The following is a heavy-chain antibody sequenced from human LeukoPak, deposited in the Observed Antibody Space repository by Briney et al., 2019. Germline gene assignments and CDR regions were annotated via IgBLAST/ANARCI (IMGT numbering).Heavy chain of an antibody. CDR2: IIPILGIA. D-gene: IGHD3-10*01. CDR1: GGTFSSYA. CDR3: ASEGNSGSYYDYYYYGMDV. V-gene: IGHV1-69*04. Sequence: ASVKVSCKASGGTFSSYAISWVRQAPGQGLEWMGRIIPILGIANYAQKFQGRVTITADKSTSTAYMELSSLRSEDTAVYYCASEGNSGSYYDYYYYGMDVWGQGTTVTVSS. J-gene: IGHJ6*02.